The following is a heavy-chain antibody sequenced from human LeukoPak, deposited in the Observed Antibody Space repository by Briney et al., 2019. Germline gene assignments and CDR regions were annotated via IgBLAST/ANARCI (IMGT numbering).Heavy chain of an antibody. CDR2: IYSSGTT. J-gene: IGHJ3*02. CDR3: ARAPLLLKDAFDI. Sequence: PSETLSLTCTVSGGSIITYYYNWIRQAAGKGLEWIGRIYSSGTTDYNPSLKSRVTMSADTSKNQVSLKLNSLSAADTAVYYCARAPLLLKDAFDIWGLGTMVTVSS. CDR1: GGSIITYY. V-gene: IGHV4-4*07.